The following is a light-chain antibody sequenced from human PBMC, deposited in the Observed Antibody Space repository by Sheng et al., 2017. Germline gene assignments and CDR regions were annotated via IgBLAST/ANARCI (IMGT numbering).Light chain of an antibody. CDR3: QQYNKWPRT. Sequence: EIVMTQSPATLSVSPGERVTLSCRASQSVSSNLAWYQQRPGQAPRFLIYAASTRATGIPARFSGSGSGTEFTLTINSLQSEDFAVYYCQQYNKWPRTFGRRDQGGNQT. J-gene: IGKJ1*01. CDR2: AAS. V-gene: IGKV3-15*01. CDR1: QSVSSN.